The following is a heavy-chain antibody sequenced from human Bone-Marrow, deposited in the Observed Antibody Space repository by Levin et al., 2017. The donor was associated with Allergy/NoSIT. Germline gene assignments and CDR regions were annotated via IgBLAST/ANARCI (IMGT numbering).Heavy chain of an antibody. J-gene: IGHJ4*02. CDR1: GGSISSGDYY. CDR3: ARVRYSDGFSDY. D-gene: IGHD5-12*01. CDR2: VYYSGST. V-gene: IGHV4-30-4*01. Sequence: RPSETLSLTCTVSGGSISSGDYYWSWIRQPPGKGLEWIGYVYYSGSTYYNPSLKSRVTISVDTSKNQFSLKLSSVTDADTAVYYCARVRYSDGFSDYWGQGTLVTVSS.